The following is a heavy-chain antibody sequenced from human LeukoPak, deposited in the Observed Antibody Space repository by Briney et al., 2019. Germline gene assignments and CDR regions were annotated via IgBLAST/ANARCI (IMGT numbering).Heavy chain of an antibody. V-gene: IGHV1-69*06. J-gene: IGHJ6*02. CDR2: IIPIFGTA. D-gene: IGHD5-24*01. CDR1: GGTFSSYA. Sequence: GASVKVSCKASGGTFSSYAISWVRQAPGQGLEWMGGIIPIFGTANYAQKFQGRVTTTADKSTSTAYMELSSLRSEDTAVYYCARGAKMATPMEDYYYGMDVWGQGTTVTVSS. CDR3: ARGAKMATPMEDYYYGMDV.